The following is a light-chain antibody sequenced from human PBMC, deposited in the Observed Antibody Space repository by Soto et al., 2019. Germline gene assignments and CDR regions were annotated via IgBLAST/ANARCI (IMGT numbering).Light chain of an antibody. Sequence: EIVMTQSPATLSVSPGERATLSCRASQGVSSNLAWYPQKPGQAPTLLISGASPRANGIPARLSGRGSGTESTLPLGGQQSEDFAVDYCQQYDNWPPLTFGQGTRLEIK. V-gene: IGKV3-15*01. CDR3: QQYDNWPPLT. J-gene: IGKJ5*01. CDR1: QGVSSN. CDR2: GAS.